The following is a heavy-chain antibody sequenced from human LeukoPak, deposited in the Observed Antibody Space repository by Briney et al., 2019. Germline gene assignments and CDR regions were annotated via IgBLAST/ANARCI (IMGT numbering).Heavy chain of an antibody. CDR2: ISAYNGNT. CDR3: ARDPAAMVTYYYYYMDV. D-gene: IGHD5-18*01. V-gene: IGHV1-18*01. CDR1: GYTFTSYG. Sequence: ASVKVSCKASGYTFTSYGISWVRQAPGQGLEWMGWISAYNGNTNYAQKLQGRVTMTTGTSTSTAYMELRSLRSDDTAVYYCARDPAAMVTYYYYYMDVWGKGTTVTVSS. J-gene: IGHJ6*03.